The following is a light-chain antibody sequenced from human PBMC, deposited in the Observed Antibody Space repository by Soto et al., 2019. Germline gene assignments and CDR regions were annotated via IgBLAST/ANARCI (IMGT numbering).Light chain of an antibody. J-gene: IGLJ3*02. CDR2: DVS. CDR1: VSDINTYNF. CDR3: CIHTGTSWV. V-gene: IGLV2-14*01. Sequence: QSALTQPASVSGSPGQSITISCTGTVSDINTYNFVSWFRQHPGKAPKLMIYDVSSRPSGVSDRFSGSKSGKTASLTISGIQAEDEADYYCCIHTGTSWVFGGGTKLTVL.